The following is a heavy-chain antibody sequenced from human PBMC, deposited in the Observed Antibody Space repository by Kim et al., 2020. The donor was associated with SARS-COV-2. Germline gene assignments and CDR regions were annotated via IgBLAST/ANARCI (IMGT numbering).Heavy chain of an antibody. Sequence: SETLSLTCTISGGSISDYRWSWIRQPPGKGLEWIGYIYYTGTTNYNPSLKSRVTISFDTSKTQFSLKLSSVIAADTAMYFCAGHATDSDSWGQGTLVTVSS. J-gene: IGHJ4*02. CDR2: IYYTGTT. CDR3: AGHATDSDS. CDR1: GGSISDYR. V-gene: IGHV4-59*08.